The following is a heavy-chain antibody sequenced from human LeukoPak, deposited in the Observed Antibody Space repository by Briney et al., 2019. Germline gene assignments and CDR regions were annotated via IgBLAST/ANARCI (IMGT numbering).Heavy chain of an antibody. CDR1: GGSISSYY. Sequence: PSETLSLSCTVSGGSISSYYWSWIRQPPGKGLEWIGYIYYSGSTNYHPSLKSRVTISVDTSKNQFSLKLSSVTAADTAVYYCARFVVVTAIRGYFQHWGQGTLVTVSS. V-gene: IGHV4-59*01. CDR2: IYYSGST. D-gene: IGHD2-21*02. J-gene: IGHJ1*01. CDR3: ARFVVVTAIRGYFQH.